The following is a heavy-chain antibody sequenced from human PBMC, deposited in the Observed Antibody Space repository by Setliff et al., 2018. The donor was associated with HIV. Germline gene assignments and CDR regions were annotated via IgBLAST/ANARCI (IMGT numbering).Heavy chain of an antibody. D-gene: IGHD3-3*01. J-gene: IGHJ6*03. CDR3: ARGRNFWSDYYHYYYMDV. CDR1: GRSLSGYY. V-gene: IGHV4-34*01. Sequence: SETLSLTCAVYGRSLSGYYWSWIRQPPGKGLEWIGEINQSGSTNYNPSLKSRVTISADTSKNQFSLKLSSVTAADTAVYYCARGRNFWSDYYHYYYMDVWGKGTMVTVSS. CDR2: INQSGST.